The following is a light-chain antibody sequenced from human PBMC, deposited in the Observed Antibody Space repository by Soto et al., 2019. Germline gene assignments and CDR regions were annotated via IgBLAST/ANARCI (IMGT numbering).Light chain of an antibody. Sequence: QSALTQPASVSGSPGQSITISCSGTSSDIGGYKYVSWYQQHPGKATKLIIYEVSNRPSGVSNRFSASKSDNTASLTISGLQAEDEADYYCSSYTSDSTRVFGGGTTLTVL. J-gene: IGLJ3*02. CDR1: SSDIGGYKY. CDR2: EVS. CDR3: SSYTSDSTRV. V-gene: IGLV2-14*01.